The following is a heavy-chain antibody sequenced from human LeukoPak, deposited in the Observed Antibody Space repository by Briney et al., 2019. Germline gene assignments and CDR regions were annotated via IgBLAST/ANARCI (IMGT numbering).Heavy chain of an antibody. CDR1: GFTFSSYS. J-gene: IGHJ4*02. D-gene: IGHD2-21*01. CDR3: ARDTNSAGAYFDY. Sequence: GGSLRLSCAASGFTFSSYSMSWVRQAPGKGLEWVSYISSSSSYIYYADSVKGRFTISRDNAKNSLYLQMNSLRAEDTAVYYCARDTNSAGAYFDYWGQGTLVTVSS. CDR2: ISSSSSYI. V-gene: IGHV3-21*01.